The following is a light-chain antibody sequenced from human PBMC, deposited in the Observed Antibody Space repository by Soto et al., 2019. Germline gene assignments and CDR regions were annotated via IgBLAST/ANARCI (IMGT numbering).Light chain of an antibody. V-gene: IGKV3-20*01. J-gene: IGKJ1*01. CDR1: QRISSSY. CDR2: AAS. Sequence: EVVLTQSPGTLSLSPGERTTLSCRASQRISSSYLAWYQQKPGQAPRLLIYAASSRATGIPDRFSGSGSGTDFTLTISRLESEDFAVYYCQQYGSSRWTVGQGPKGEIK. CDR3: QQYGSSRWT.